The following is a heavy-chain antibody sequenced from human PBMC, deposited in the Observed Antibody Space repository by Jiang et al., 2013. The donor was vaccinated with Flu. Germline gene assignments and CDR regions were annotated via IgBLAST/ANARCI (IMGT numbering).Heavy chain of an antibody. J-gene: IGHJ6*01. CDR1: GYSFATSG. V-gene: IGHV1-3*01. CDR2: INAGNDDT. Sequence: QSGAEVKKPGASVRVSCKASGYSFATSGVHWVRQAPGQRLEWMGWINAGNDDTKYSQKFQGRLIITRDTSANTAYMELRSLRPQDTAVYYCATRAYDSSSLDGYYYYYGMDV. D-gene: IGHD6-6*01. CDR3: ATRAYDSSSLDGYYYYYGMDV.